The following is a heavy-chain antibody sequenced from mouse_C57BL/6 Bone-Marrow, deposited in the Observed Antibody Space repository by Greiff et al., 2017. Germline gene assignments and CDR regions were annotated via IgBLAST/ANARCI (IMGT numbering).Heavy chain of an antibody. CDR3: TEDSAVYYCAYTTVAHWYFDD. D-gene: IGHD1-1*01. Sequence: VPLQQSGPELARPWASVKISCQAFYTFSRREHFAIRDTNYWMQWVKQRSGQGLEWSGAIYSGNGDTSYNQKFKGKATLTADKSSSTAYMQLSSLTTEDSAVYYCAYTTVAHWYFDDWGKGTTVTVSS. J-gene: IGHJ1*03. CDR1: YTFSRREH. V-gene: IGHV1-87*01. CDR2: GQGLEWSG.